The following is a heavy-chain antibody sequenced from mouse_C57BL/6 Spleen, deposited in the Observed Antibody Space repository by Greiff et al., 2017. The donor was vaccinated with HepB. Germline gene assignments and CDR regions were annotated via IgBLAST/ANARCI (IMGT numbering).Heavy chain of an antibody. J-gene: IGHJ2*01. V-gene: IGHV5-6*02. CDR2: ISSGGSYT. D-gene: IGHD2-10*02. CDR3: ARHMYGSVYYFDY. CDR1: GFTFSSYG. Sequence: DVKLVESGGDLVKPGGSLKLSCAASGFTFSSYGMSWVRQTPDKRLEWVATISSGGSYTYYPDSVKGRFTISRDNAKNTLYLQMSSLKSEDTAMYYCARHMYGSVYYFDYWGQGTTLTVSS.